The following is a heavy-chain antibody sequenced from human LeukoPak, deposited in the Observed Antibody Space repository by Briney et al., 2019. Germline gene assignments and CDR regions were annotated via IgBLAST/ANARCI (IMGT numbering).Heavy chain of an antibody. CDR2: ISYDGSNK. CDR3: AREVEDGYNPYLFDY. Sequence: GRSLRLSCAASGFTFSSYAMHWVRQAPGKGLEWVAVISYDGSNKYYADSVKGRFTISSDNSKNTLYLQMNSLRAEDTAVYYCAREVEDGYNPYLFDYWGQGTLVTVSS. V-gene: IGHV3-30-3*01. CDR1: GFTFSSYA. D-gene: IGHD5-12*01. J-gene: IGHJ4*02.